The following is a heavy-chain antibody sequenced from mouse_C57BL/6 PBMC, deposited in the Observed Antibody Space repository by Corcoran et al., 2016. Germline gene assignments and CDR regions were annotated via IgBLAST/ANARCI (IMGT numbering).Heavy chain of an antibody. J-gene: IGHJ1*03. V-gene: IGHV1-19*01. D-gene: IGHD1-1*01. CDR2: INPYNGGT. CDR1: GYTFTDYY. CDR3: ARYHYGSSLYFDV. Sequence: EVQLQQSGPVLVKPGASVKMSCKASGYTFTDYYMNWVKQSHGKSLEWIGVINPYNGGTSYNQKFTGKATLTVDKSSSTAYMELNSLTSEDSAVYYCARYHYGSSLYFDVWGTGTTVTVSS.